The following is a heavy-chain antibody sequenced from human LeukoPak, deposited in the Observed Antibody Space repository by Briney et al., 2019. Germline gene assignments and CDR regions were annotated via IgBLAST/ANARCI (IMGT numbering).Heavy chain of an antibody. CDR3: ARGAASSIAPRLYPVY. Sequence: GRSLRLSCAASGFTFSDYYMSWIRQAPGEGLECVSYIIISRSTIYYTDSVKGRFTLSRDTAKTSLYLQMTRLRAADTAVFVCARGAASSIAPRLYPVYWGEGTRVSVSS. V-gene: IGHV3-11*04. CDR2: IIISRSTI. J-gene: IGHJ4*02. D-gene: IGHD6-6*01. CDR1: GFTFSDYY.